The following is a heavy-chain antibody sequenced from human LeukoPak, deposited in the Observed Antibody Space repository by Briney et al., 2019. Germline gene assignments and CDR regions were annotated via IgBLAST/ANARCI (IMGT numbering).Heavy chain of an antibody. CDR2: ISANGGAT. J-gene: IGHJ5*02. CDR3: VKYIQNVLAVFDP. V-gene: IGHV3-23*01. CDR1: GFTFSISS. Sequence: GGSLRLSCAASGFTFSISSMAWFRQAPGKGLEWVSSISANGGATYYTDSVKGRFTVSRDSYENTVSLQMTSLRAEDTAVYYCVKYIQNVLAVFDPWGQGTLVTVSS. D-gene: IGHD1-1*01.